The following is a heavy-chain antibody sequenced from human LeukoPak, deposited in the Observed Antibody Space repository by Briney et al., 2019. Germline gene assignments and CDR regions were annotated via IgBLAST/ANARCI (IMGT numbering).Heavy chain of an antibody. Sequence: SETLSLTCTVSGGSISSGDYYWSWIRQPPGKGLEWIGYIYYSGSTYYNPSLKSRVTISVDTSKNQFSLKLSSVTAADTAVYYCANLGVPAARGMDVWGQGTTVTVSS. J-gene: IGHJ6*02. CDR1: GGSISSGDYY. D-gene: IGHD2-2*01. CDR2: IYYSGST. V-gene: IGHV4-30-4*01. CDR3: ANLGVPAARGMDV.